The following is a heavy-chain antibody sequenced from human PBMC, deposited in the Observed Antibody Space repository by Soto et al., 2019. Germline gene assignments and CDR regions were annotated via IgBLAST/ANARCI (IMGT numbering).Heavy chain of an antibody. CDR3: ARDPHEGVYDY. CDR1: GYTFTGYY. Sequence: ASVKVSCKASGYTFTGYYSHWIRQAPGQGLQWMGWMRPDSGGANYAQKFQGRVSMTRDTSTSTFYMELSRLASDDTAVYYCARDPHEGVYDYWGQGTQVTVSS. D-gene: IGHD3-16*01. V-gene: IGHV1-2*02. CDR2: MRPDSGGA. J-gene: IGHJ4*02.